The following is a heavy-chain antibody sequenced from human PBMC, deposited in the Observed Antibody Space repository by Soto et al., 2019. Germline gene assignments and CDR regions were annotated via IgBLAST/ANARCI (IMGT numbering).Heavy chain of an antibody. CDR1: GGNFASYA. D-gene: IGHD3-9*01. CDR3: ARSEGGYFYGMDV. V-gene: IGHV1-69*06. J-gene: IGHJ6*02. CDR2: IIPIFGTP. Sequence: SVKVSCKASGGNFASYAIFWVRQAPGQGLEWMGGIIPIFGTPTYAQKFQGRVTIKADKPTNTAYMEMNSLRFEDTAVYYCARSEGGYFYGMDVWGQGTTVTV.